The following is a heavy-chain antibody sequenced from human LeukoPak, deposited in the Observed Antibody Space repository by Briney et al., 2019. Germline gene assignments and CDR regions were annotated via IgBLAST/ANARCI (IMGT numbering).Heavy chain of an antibody. CDR3: ARPAQMVSDYGDYLI. J-gene: IGHJ6*01. CDR2: IYSSGST. V-gene: IGHV4-4*07. Sequence: NPSQTLSLTCTVSGGSISYYYWTWIRQPAGKGLEWIGRIYSSGSTNYNPSLKSRVTMSVDTSNNQFSLRLSSVTAADTAVYYCARPAQMVSDYGDYLIWGKGTTVTVSS. D-gene: IGHD4-17*01. CDR1: GGSISYYY.